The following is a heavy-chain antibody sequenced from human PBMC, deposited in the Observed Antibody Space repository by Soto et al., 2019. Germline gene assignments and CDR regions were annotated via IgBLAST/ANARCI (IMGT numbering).Heavy chain of an antibody. D-gene: IGHD3-10*01. CDR3: ARDRRYYGSGSYYEFDY. CDR1: GYTFTGYY. J-gene: IGHJ4*02. V-gene: IGHV1-46*01. CDR2: INPSGGST. Sequence: GASVKVSCKASGYTFTGYYMHWVRQAPGQGLEWMGIINPSGGSTSYAQKFQGRFAMTRDTSTSTVYMELSSLRSEDTVVYYCARDRRYYGSGSYYEFDYCGQGTLVTVSS.